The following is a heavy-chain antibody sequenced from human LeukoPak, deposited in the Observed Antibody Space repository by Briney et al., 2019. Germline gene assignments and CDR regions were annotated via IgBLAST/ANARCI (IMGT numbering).Heavy chain of an antibody. Sequence: PSETLSLTCTVSGGSISSYYWSWIRQPPGKGLEWIGYIYYSGSTNYNPSLKSRVTISVDTSKNQFSLKLSSVTAADTAVYYCARFKGNYGDYTDAFDIWGQGTMVTVSS. D-gene: IGHD4-17*01. CDR2: IYYSGST. V-gene: IGHV4-59*01. CDR3: ARFKGNYGDYTDAFDI. CDR1: GGSISSYY. J-gene: IGHJ3*02.